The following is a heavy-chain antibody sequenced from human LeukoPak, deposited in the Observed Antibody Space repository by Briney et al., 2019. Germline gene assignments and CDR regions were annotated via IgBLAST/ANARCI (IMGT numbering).Heavy chain of an antibody. V-gene: IGHV3-23*01. J-gene: IGHJ4*02. CDR3: AKDDLYYYDSSGIDY. Sequence: PGRSLRLSCAASGFTFSSYGMHWVRQAPGKGLEWVSAISGSGGSTYYADSVKGRFTISRDNSKNTLYLQMNSLRAEDTAVYYCAKDDLYYYDSSGIDYWGQGTLVTVSS. CDR2: ISGSGGST. CDR1: GFTFSSYG. D-gene: IGHD3-22*01.